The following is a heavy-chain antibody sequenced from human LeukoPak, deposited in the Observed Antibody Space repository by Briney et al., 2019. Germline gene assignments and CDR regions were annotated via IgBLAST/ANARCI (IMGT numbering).Heavy chain of an antibody. CDR3: ARHESRYSSYFDY. Sequence: PSETLSLTCTVSGGSISSYYWSWIRQPPGKGLEWIGYIYYSGSTNYNPSLKSRVTISVDTSKNQFSLKLSSVTSADTAVYYCARHESRYSSYFDYWGQGTLVTVSS. CDR2: IYYSGST. J-gene: IGHJ4*02. V-gene: IGHV4-59*08. D-gene: IGHD6-13*01. CDR1: GGSISSYY.